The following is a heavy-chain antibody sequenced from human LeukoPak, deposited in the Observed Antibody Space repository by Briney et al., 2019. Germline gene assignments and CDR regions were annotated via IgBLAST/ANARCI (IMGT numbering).Heavy chain of an antibody. CDR1: GFTFSSYA. CDR2: ISGSGGST. D-gene: IGHD6-25*01. Sequence: GGSLRLSCAASGFTFSSYAMSWVGQAPGKGLEWVSAISGSGGSTYYADSVKGRFTISRDNSKNTLYLQMNSLRAEDTTVYYCAKGGYSIAAYYYYYYMDVWGKGTTVTVSS. V-gene: IGHV3-23*01. J-gene: IGHJ6*03. CDR3: AKGGYSIAAYYYYYYMDV.